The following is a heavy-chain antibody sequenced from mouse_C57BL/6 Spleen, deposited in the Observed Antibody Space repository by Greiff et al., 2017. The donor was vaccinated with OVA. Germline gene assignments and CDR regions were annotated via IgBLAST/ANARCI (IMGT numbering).Heavy chain of an antibody. CDR2: IRNKANGYTT. Sequence: EVKLVESGGGLVQPGGSLSLSCAASGFTFTDYYMSWVRQPPGKALEWLGFIRNKANGYTTEYSASVKGRFTISRDNSQSILYLQMNALRAEDSATYYCARYDYGSSHYAMDYWGQGTSVTVSS. CDR3: ARYDYGSSHYAMDY. J-gene: IGHJ4*01. CDR1: GFTFTDYY. V-gene: IGHV7-3*01. D-gene: IGHD1-1*01.